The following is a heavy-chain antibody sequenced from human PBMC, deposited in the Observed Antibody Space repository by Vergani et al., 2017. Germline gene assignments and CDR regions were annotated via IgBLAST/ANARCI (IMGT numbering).Heavy chain of an antibody. CDR1: GASIRSSNYY. CDR3: AGHSTVEWLVKWGWFDP. J-gene: IGHJ5*02. D-gene: IGHD6-19*01. CDR2: IYYSGST. V-gene: IGHV4-39*01. Sequence: QLQLQESGPGLVKPSATLSLTCSVSGASIRSSNYYWGWIRQPPGKGLGWIASIYYSGSTYYNPSLKSRVTISVDTSKNQFSLKLSSVTAADTAVYFCAGHSTVEWLVKWGWFDPWGREVLVTVAS.